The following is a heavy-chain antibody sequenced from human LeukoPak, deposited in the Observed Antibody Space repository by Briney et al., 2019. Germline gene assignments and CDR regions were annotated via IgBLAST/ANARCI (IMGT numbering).Heavy chain of an antibody. CDR3: AKDAAGGNWFDP. J-gene: IGHJ5*02. CDR2: ISGSGGST. V-gene: IGHV3-23*01. CDR1: GFTFSSFG. Sequence: GGSLRLSCAASGFTFSSFGMRWVRQASGKGLEWVSGISGSGGSTYYADSVKGRFTISRDNSENKMYLQMNSLRAEDTAIYYCAKDAAGGNWFDPWGQGTLVTVSS.